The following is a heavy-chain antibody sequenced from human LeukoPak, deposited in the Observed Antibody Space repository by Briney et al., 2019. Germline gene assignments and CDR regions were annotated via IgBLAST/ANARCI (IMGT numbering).Heavy chain of an antibody. V-gene: IGHV4-34*01. D-gene: IGHD5-18*01. Sequence: SETLSLTCAVYGGSFSGYYWSWIRQPPGKGLEWIGEINHSGSTNYNPPLKSRVTISVDTSKNQFSLKLSSVTAADTAVYYCASVDTAMARIDYWGQGTLVTVSS. CDR1: GGSFSGYY. CDR2: INHSGST. CDR3: ASVDTAMARIDY. J-gene: IGHJ4*02.